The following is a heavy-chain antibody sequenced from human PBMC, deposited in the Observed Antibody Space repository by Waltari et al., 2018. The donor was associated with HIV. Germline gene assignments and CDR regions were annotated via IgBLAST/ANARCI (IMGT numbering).Heavy chain of an antibody. CDR2: ISYDANKK. V-gene: IGHV3-30*18. J-gene: IGHJ4*02. D-gene: IGHD4-17*01. Sequence: QVQLVESGGVVVQPGGSLRLSCAASGFTFSSYGMHWVRQAPGKGLEWVAFISYDANKKYYAESGKGRFTISRDNSNDTLSLQINSLRPEDTAVFYCAKDDGASDDYGDYIDYWGQGTLVTVSS. CDR1: GFTFSSYG. CDR3: AKDDGASDDYGDYIDY.